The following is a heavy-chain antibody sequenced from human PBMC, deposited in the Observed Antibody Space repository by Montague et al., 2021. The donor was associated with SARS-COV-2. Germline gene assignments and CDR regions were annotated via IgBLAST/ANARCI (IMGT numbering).Heavy chain of an antibody. CDR3: ARGSYYYDVLSGAEYFQH. CDR1: GFTFSSYS. J-gene: IGHJ1*01. Sequence: SLRLSCAASGFTFSSYSMNWVRQAPGKGLEWVSSISSSSYIYYADSVKGRFTISRDNAKNSLYLQMNSLRAEDTAVYYCARGSYYYDVLSGAEYFQHWGQGTLVTVSS. V-gene: IGHV3-21*01. CDR2: ISSSSYI. D-gene: IGHD3-3*01.